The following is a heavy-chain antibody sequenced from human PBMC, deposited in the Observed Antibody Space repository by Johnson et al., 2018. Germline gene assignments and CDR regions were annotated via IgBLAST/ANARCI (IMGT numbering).Heavy chain of an antibody. CDR1: GFTFNGYF. J-gene: IGHJ3*02. Sequence: VQLVESGGGLVKPGGSLRLSCAASGFTFNGYFMTWIRQAPGKGLEWVSYISSSGSDTYYSDSVKGRFTISRDNAQNPLYLQMTSLRAEDTAVYYCARETRRTFDIWGQGTMVTVSS. CDR3: ARETRRTFDI. V-gene: IGHV3-11*01. CDR2: ISSSGSDT.